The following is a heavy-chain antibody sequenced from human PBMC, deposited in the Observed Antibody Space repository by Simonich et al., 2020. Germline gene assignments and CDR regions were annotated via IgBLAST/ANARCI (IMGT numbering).Heavy chain of an antibody. Sequence: EVQLVESGGGLVQPGGPLRLSCAASGFTFSSYEMNWVRQAPGKGLEWVSYISSRGSTIYYADSVKGQFTIARDNAKNSLYLQMNSLRAEDTAVYYCARHYYGDYYFDYWGQGTLVTVSS. D-gene: IGHD4-17*01. J-gene: IGHJ4*02. CDR1: GFTFSSYE. CDR3: ARHYYGDYYFDY. CDR2: ISSRGSTI. V-gene: IGHV3-48*03.